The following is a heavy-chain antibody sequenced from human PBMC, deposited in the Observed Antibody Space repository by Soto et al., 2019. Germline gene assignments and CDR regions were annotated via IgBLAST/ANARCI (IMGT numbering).Heavy chain of an antibody. CDR3: ARPRLRFLEWLSPPYYYGMDV. CDR2: TNPSGGST. Sequence: ASVKVSCKASGYTFTSYYMHWVRQAPGQGLEWMGITNPSGGSTSYAQKFQGRVTMTRDTSTSTVYMELSSLRSEDTAVYYCARPRLRFLEWLSPPYYYGMDVWGQGTTVTVSS. D-gene: IGHD3-3*01. J-gene: IGHJ6*02. V-gene: IGHV1-46*01. CDR1: GYTFTSYY.